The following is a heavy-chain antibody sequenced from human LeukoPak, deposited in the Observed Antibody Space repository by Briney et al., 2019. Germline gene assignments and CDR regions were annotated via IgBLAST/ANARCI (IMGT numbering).Heavy chain of an antibody. CDR3: ARFISGLLDY. J-gene: IGHJ4*02. Sequence: GGSLRLSCTASGFNFGDYNMNWVRQAPGKGLVWVSRINSDGSSTSYADSVKGRFTISRDNAKNTLYLQMNSLRAEDTAVYYCARFISGLLDYWGQGTLVTVSS. CDR2: INSDGSST. CDR1: GFNFGDYN. D-gene: IGHD3-10*01. V-gene: IGHV3-74*01.